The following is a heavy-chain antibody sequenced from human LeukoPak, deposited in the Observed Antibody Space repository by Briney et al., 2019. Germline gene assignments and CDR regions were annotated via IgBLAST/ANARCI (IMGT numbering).Heavy chain of an antibody. CDR1: GGSISSSSCY. J-gene: IGHJ4*02. CDR2: IYYSGST. V-gene: IGHV4-39*07. Sequence: SETLSLTCTVSGGSISSSSCYWGWIRQPPGKGLEWIGSIYYSGSTYYNPSLKSRVTISVDTSKNQFSLKLSSVTAADTAVYYCAKGRGFGTDYWGQGTLVTVSS. D-gene: IGHD3-10*01. CDR3: AKGRGFGTDY.